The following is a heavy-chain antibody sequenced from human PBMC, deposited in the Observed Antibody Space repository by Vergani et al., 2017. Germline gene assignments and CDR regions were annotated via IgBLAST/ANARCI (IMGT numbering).Heavy chain of an antibody. Sequence: QLQLQESGPGLVKPSETLSLTCTVSGGSISSSSYYWGWIRQPPGKGLEWIGSIYYSGSIYYNPSLKSRVTISVDTSKNQFSLKLSSVTAADTAVYYCATAYYYDSSGYYYGYWGQGTLVTVSS. J-gene: IGHJ4*02. CDR3: ATAYYYDSSGYYYGY. D-gene: IGHD3-22*01. CDR2: IYYSGSI. CDR1: GGSISSSSYY. V-gene: IGHV4-39*01.